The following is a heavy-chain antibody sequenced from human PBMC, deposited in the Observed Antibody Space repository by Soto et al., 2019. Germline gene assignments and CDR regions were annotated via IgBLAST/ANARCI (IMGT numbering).Heavy chain of an antibody. CDR2: INPITGGT. V-gene: IGHV1-2*02. J-gene: IGHJ4*02. D-gene: IGHD3-22*01. CDR3: ARNYYDSSDRDYLDY. Sequence: ASVKVSCKASGYTFTACYIHWVRQAPGQGLEWMGWINPITGGTNYAPNFQGRVTMTRDTSISTAYMELSSLRSDDTALYYCARNYYDSSDRDYLDYWGQGTLVTVSS. CDR1: GYTFTACY.